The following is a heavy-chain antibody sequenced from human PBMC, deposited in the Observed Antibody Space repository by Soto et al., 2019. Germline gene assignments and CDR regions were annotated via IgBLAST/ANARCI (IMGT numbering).Heavy chain of an antibody. J-gene: IGHJ4*02. CDR1: GFTFSDYY. Sequence: VQLVESGGGLVKPGGSLRLSCAASGFTFSDYYMSWIRQAPGKGLEWVSYISSSGSTIYYADSVKGRFTISRDNAKNSLYLQMNSLRAEDTAVYYCARSQSYYDILTGYPRFDYWGQGTLVTVSS. CDR3: ARSQSYYDILTGYPRFDY. V-gene: IGHV3-11*01. CDR2: ISSSGSTI. D-gene: IGHD3-9*01.